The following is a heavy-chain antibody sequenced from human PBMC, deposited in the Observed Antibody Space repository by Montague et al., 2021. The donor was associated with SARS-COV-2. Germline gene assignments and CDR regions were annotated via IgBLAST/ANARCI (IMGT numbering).Heavy chain of an antibody. Sequence: SETLSLTCTVSGGSISSSSYYWGWIRQPPGKGLEWIGSIFYSGSTYYNPSFKGRVTISVDTSKNQFSLKLSSVTAADTAVYYCASVLYYDILTGWYGMDVWGQGTTVTVSS. J-gene: IGHJ6*02. CDR2: IFYSGST. CDR3: ASVLYYDILTGWYGMDV. CDR1: GGSISSSSYY. D-gene: IGHD3-9*01. V-gene: IGHV4-39*01.